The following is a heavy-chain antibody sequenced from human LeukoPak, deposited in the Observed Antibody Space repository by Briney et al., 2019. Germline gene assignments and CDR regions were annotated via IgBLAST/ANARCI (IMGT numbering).Heavy chain of an antibody. V-gene: IGHV3-20*01. Sequence: GGSLRLSCAASGFTFDDYGMSWVRQAPGKGLEWVSGINWNGGSTGYADSVKGRFTISRDNAKNSLYLQMNSLRAEDTALYHCAREIPNRLEARLSRVCFDPWGREPWSPSPQ. CDR3: AREIPNRLEARLSRVCFDP. J-gene: IGHJ5*02. D-gene: IGHD6-6*01. CDR2: INWNGGST. CDR1: GFTFDDYG.